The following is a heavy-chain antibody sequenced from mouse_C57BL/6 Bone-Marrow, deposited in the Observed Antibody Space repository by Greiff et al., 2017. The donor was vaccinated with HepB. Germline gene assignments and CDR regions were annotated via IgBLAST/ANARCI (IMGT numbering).Heavy chain of an antibody. V-gene: IGHV5-4*03. CDR1: GFTFSSYA. Sequence: EVKLMESGGGLVKPGGSLKLSCAAPGFTFSSYAMSWVRQTPEKRLEWVATISDGGSYTYYPDNVKGRFTISRDNAKNNLYLQMSHLKSEDTAMYYCARSTGTYFDVWGTGTTVTVSS. CDR3: ARSTGTYFDV. CDR2: ISDGGSYT. J-gene: IGHJ1*03. D-gene: IGHD4-1*02.